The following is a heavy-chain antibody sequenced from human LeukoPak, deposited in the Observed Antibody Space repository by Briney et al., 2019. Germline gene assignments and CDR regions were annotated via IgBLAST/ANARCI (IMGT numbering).Heavy chain of an antibody. D-gene: IGHD2-2*01. J-gene: IGHJ4*02. CDR3: ARGPCSSSWLDY. CDR2: IWYDGSNK. Sequence: GRSLRLSCAASGFTFSNYGMHWVRQAPGKGLEWVAVIWYDGSNKYYADSVKGRFTISRDNSKNTLYLQMNSLRAEDTAVYYCARGPCSSSWLDYWGQGTLVTVSS. V-gene: IGHV3-33*01. CDR1: GFTFSNYG.